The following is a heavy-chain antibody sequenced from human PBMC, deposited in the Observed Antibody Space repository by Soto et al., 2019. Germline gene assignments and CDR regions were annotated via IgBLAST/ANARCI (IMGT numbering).Heavy chain of an antibody. CDR3: AREGTVMADY. D-gene: IGHD5-18*01. V-gene: IGHV1-3*01. CDR1: GYTFTTYA. Sequence: QVQLVQSGAEVKKPGASVKVSCKASGYTFTTYAMHWVRQAPGQRLEWMGWMNAGNDNTKYSQKFQGRVTITRDTSGSTAYMELSSLRSEDTAVYYCAREGTVMADYWGQGTLVTVSS. CDR2: MNAGNDNT. J-gene: IGHJ4*02.